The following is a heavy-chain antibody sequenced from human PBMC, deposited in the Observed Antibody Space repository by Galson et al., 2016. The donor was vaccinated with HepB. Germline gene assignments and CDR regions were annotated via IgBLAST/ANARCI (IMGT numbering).Heavy chain of an antibody. V-gene: IGHV3-30*18. CDR1: GLTFSSYG. J-gene: IGHJ6*02. CDR2: ILYDGSNK. CDR3: AKDRNHYDFYSMDV. Sequence: SLRLSCAASGLTFSSYGMHWVRQAPGKGLEWVAVILYDGSNKYYADSVKGRFTISRDNSKNTLYLQMNSLRAEDTAVYYCAKDRNHYDFYSMDVWGQGTTVTVSS.